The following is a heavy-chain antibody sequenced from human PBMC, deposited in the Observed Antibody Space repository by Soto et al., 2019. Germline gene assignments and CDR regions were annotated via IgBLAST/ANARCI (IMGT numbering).Heavy chain of an antibody. CDR2: VHDSGRS. CDR3: ARVGGTRGWY. V-gene: IGHV4-59*01. Sequence: QVQLQESGPGLVKPSETLSLTCTVSSDSITNYYWTWIRQSPGKGLEWIGYVHDSGRSNYNPSLKSRVKISVDTSKKQFSRKVSSVTAADTAVYYCARVGGTRGWYWGQGTLVTVSS. CDR1: SDSITNYY. J-gene: IGHJ4*02. D-gene: IGHD2-15*01.